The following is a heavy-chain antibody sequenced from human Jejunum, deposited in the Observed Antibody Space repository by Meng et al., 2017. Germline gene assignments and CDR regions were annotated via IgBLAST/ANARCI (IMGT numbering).Heavy chain of an antibody. V-gene: IGHV3-20*04. J-gene: IGHJ6*02. CDR1: GFTADDYG. CDR3: AKDQGFGYGSHYYYYAMDV. CDR2: IKWNGNT. D-gene: IGHD3-10*01. Sequence: GRSPRLSCAASGFTADDYGMSWVRQVPGKGLEWVSGIKWNGNTGYADSVKGRFTISRDNAENSLYLQMNSLRPEDTALYYCAKDQGFGYGSHYYYYAMDVWGQGTTVTVSS.